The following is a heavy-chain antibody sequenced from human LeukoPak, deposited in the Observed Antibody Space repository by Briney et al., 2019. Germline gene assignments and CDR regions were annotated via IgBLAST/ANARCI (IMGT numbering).Heavy chain of an antibody. Sequence: ASVKVSCKASGYTFTGYYMHWVRQAPGQGLEWMGWINPNSGGTNYAQKFQGRVTMSRDTSISTAYMELSRLRSDDTAVYYCARGGDTISWGQLGIVATLRLVIEYWGQGSLVTVSS. CDR1: GYTFTGYY. CDR3: ARGGDTISWGQLGIVATLRLVIEY. CDR2: INPNSGGT. V-gene: IGHV1-2*02. D-gene: IGHD5-12*01. J-gene: IGHJ4*02.